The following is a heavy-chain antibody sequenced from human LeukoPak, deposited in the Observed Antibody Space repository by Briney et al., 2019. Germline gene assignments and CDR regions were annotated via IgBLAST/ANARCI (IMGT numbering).Heavy chain of an antibody. CDR2: VDPEDGET. Sequence: ASVKVSCKVSGYTFTDYYMHWVQQAPGKGLEWMGLVDPEDGETIYAEKFQGRVTITADTSTDTAYMELSSLRSEDTAVYYCARDLADSSGYNDAFVIWGQGTMVTVSS. CDR3: ARDLADSSGYNDAFVI. V-gene: IGHV1-69-2*01. CDR1: GYTFTDYY. J-gene: IGHJ3*02. D-gene: IGHD3-22*01.